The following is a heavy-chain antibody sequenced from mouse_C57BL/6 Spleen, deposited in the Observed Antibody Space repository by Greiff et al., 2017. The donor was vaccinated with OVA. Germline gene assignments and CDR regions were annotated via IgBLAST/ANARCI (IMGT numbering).Heavy chain of an antibody. Sequence: QVQLQQPGAELVRPGTSVKLSCKASGYTFTSYWMHWVKQRPGQGLEWIGVIDPSDSYTNYNQKFKGKATLTVDTSSSTAYMQLSSLTSEDSAVYYCARGKFITTVRDAMDYWGQGASVTVSS. CDR1: GYTFTSYW. D-gene: IGHD1-1*01. CDR2: IDPSDSYT. J-gene: IGHJ4*01. CDR3: ARGKFITTVRDAMDY. V-gene: IGHV1-59*01.